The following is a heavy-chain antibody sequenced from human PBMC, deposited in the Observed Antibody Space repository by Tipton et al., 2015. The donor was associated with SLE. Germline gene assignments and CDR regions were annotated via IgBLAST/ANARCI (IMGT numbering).Heavy chain of an antibody. CDR1: GGSISSYY. CDR2: IYYSGST. D-gene: IGHD2-15*01. Sequence: TLSLTCTASGGSISSYYWSWIRQPPGKGLEWIGYIYYSGSTNYDPSLKSRVTISADTSKNQFSLKLNSVTAVDTAIYYCARSLGAGFCSGGNCFEPLDYWGQGILVTVSS. CDR3: ARSLGAGFCSGGNCFEPLDY. V-gene: IGHV4-59*08. J-gene: IGHJ4*02.